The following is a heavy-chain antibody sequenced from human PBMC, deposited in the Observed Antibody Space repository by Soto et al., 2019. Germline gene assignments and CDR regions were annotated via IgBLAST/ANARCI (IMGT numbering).Heavy chain of an antibody. CDR3: AKNQERELPRVIDF. D-gene: IGHD1-7*01. CDR2: MSGSSSTT. J-gene: IGHJ4*02. Sequence: EVRLLESGGGLVKTGGSLRLSCATSVLTFSNYAMSWVRQAPGGGLEWVSPMSGSSSTTYYADSVKGRFTISRDRSKHTLYLQMISLRAEDTALYYCAKNQERELPRVIDFWGQGTLVTVSS. CDR1: VLTFSNYA. V-gene: IGHV3-23*01.